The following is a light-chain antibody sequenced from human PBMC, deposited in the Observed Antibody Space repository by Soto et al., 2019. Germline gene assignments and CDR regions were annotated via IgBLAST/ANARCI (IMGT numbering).Light chain of an antibody. CDR3: CSYAGSSTLL. V-gene: IGLV2-23*02. CDR1: SSDIGSYNL. Sequence: QSALTQPASVSGSPGQSITVSCTGTSSDIGSYNLVSWYQHHPGKAPKLMIYAVSKRPSGVSSRFSGSKPGNTASLTISGLQAEDEADYFCCSYAGSSTLLFGGGTKLTVL. CDR2: AVS. J-gene: IGLJ3*02.